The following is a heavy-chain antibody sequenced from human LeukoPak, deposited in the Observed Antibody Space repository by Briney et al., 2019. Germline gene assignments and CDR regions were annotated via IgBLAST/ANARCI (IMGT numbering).Heavy chain of an antibody. Sequence: GGSLRLSCVASGFTVSSNYMSWVRQAPGKGLEWVSVIYSGGNTYYADSVKGRFTISRDNSKNTLYLQMNSLRAEDTAVYYCARGRPPLNFDYWGQGTLVTVSS. CDR1: GFTVSSNY. CDR2: IYSGGNT. V-gene: IGHV3-53*01. CDR3: ARGRPPLNFDY. J-gene: IGHJ4*02.